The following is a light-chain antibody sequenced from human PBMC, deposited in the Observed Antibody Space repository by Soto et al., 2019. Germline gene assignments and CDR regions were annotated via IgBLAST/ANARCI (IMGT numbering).Light chain of an antibody. CDR1: QSVSSD. Sequence: EVVMTQSPATLSVSPGDRATLSCRASQSVSSDLAWYQQKPGQAPRLLISGASTRATGIPARFSGSGSGTEFTLTISSLQSEDFAVYYCQQYNNWPPWTFGQGTKVDIK. CDR2: GAS. CDR3: QQYNNWPPWT. J-gene: IGKJ1*01. V-gene: IGKV3-15*01.